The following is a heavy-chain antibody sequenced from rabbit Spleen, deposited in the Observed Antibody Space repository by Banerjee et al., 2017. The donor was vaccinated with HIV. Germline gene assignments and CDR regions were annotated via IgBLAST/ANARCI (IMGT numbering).Heavy chain of an antibody. J-gene: IGHJ6*01. Sequence: QSLEESGGDLVKPGASLTLTCTASGFSFISNYYMCWVRQAPGKGLEWIACIYAGSSGNTYSATWAKGRFTISKTSSTTVTLQVTSLTAADTATYFCARDAGTSFSTYGMDLWGQGTLVTVS. D-gene: IGHD8-1*01. V-gene: IGHV1S40*01. CDR1: GFSFISNYY. CDR2: IYAGSSGNT. CDR3: ARDAGTSFSTYGMDL.